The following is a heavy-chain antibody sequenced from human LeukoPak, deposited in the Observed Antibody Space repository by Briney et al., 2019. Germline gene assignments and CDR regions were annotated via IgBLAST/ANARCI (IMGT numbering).Heavy chain of an antibody. CDR3: ARGSVVPAAIGEDWFDP. Sequence: SQTLSLTCTVSGGSIGSGDYYWSWIRQPPGKGLEWIGYIYYSGSTYYNPSLKSRVTISVDTSKNQFSLKLSSVTAADTAVYYCARGSVVPAAIGEDWFDPWGQGTLVTVSS. CDR2: IYYSGST. CDR1: GGSIGSGDYY. V-gene: IGHV4-30-4*08. J-gene: IGHJ5*02. D-gene: IGHD2-2*02.